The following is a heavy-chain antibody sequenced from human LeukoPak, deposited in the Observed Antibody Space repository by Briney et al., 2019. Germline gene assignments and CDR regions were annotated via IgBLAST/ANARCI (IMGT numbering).Heavy chain of an antibody. D-gene: IGHD2-15*01. CDR1: GYSFTSYW. CDR3: ARHEGPRYCSGGSCFEFDY. Sequence: GESLKISCKGSGYSFTSYWIGWVRQMPGKGLEWVGIIYPGDSDTRYSPSFQGQVTISADKSISTAYLQWSSLKASDTAMYYCARHEGPRYCSGGSCFEFDYWGQGTLVTVSS. CDR2: IYPGDSDT. J-gene: IGHJ4*02. V-gene: IGHV5-51*01.